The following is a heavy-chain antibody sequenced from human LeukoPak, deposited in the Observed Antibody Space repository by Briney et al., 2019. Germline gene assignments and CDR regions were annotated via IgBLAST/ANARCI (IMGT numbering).Heavy chain of an antibody. CDR2: IYYSGST. J-gene: IGHJ4*02. CDR3: AREGVAGVIER. D-gene: IGHD6-19*01. CDR1: GGSISSYY. V-gene: IGHV4-59*12. Sequence: PSETLSLTCTVSGGSISSYYWSWIRQPPGKGLEWIGYIYYSGSTYYNPSLKSRVTISVDTSKNQFSLKLSSVTAADTAVYYCAREGVAGVIERWGQGTLVTVSS.